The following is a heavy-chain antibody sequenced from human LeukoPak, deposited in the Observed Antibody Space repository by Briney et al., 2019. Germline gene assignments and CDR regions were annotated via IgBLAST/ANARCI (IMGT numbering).Heavy chain of an antibody. CDR3: ARISYDSSGYYPNWFDP. CDR2: INPNNGGT. D-gene: IGHD3-22*01. CDR1: GYTFTGYY. V-gene: IGHV1-2*02. J-gene: IGHJ5*02. Sequence: ASVKVSCKTSGYTFTGYYMHLVRQAPGQGLEWMGWINPNNGGTNYAQKFQGRVTMTRAMSISAAYMELSRLRSDDTAVYYCARISYDSSGYYPNWFDPWGQGTLVTVSS.